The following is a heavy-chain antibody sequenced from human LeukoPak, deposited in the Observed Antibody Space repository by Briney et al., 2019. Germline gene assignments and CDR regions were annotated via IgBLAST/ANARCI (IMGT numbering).Heavy chain of an antibody. CDR3: ARQGLGSTSSDDAFDI. CDR2: INPNSGGT. Sequence: GASVKVSCKASGYTFTGYHMHWVRQAPGQGLEWMGWINPNSGGTNYAQKFQGRVTMTRDTSISTAYMELSRLRSDDTAVYYCARQGLGSTSSDDAFDIWGQGTMVTVSS. V-gene: IGHV1-2*02. J-gene: IGHJ3*02. CDR1: GYTFTGYH. D-gene: IGHD2-2*01.